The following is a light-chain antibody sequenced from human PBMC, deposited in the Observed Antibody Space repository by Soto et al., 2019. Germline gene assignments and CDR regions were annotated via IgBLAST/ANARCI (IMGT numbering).Light chain of an antibody. CDR2: GAS. Sequence: EIVMTQSPATLSVSPGERATLSCRASQSVSSNLAWYQQKPGQAPRLLIYGASTRATGIPARFSGSGSGTDFTLTISSLQPEDIATYYCQESYSTSFGQGTKV. J-gene: IGKJ1*01. CDR3: QESYSTS. V-gene: IGKV3-15*01. CDR1: QSVSSN.